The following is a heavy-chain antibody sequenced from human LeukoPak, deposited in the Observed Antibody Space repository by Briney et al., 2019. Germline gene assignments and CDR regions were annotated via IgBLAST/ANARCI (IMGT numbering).Heavy chain of an antibody. J-gene: IGHJ4*02. V-gene: IGHV4-59*01. CDR2: IYYSGST. CDR3: ARDPSYSSGWYDY. D-gene: IGHD6-19*01. CDR1: GGSISSYS. Sequence: SETLSLTCTVSGGSISSYSWSWIRQPPGKGLEWIGYIYYSGSTNYNPSLKSRVTISVDTSKNQISLKLSSVTAADTAVYHCARDPSYSSGWYDYWGQGTLVTVSS.